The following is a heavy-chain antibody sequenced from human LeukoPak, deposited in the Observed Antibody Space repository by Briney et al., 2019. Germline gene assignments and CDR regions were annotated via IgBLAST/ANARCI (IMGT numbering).Heavy chain of an antibody. D-gene: IGHD3-10*01. J-gene: IGHJ6*03. V-gene: IGHV4-59*01. CDR3: ARSYYGSGSPMNYYTDV. CDR2: IYYSGST. CDR1: GGSISIYY. Sequence: SETLSLTCTVTGGSISIYYWSWIRQPPGKGLEWIGDIYYSGSTNYNPSLKSRVTISVETSKNQFSLKLSSVTAADTAVYYCARSYYGSGSPMNYYTDVWGKGTTVTVSS.